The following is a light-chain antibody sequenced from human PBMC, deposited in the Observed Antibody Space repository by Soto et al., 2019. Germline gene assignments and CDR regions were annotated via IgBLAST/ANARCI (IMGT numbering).Light chain of an antibody. CDR3: CSYTSSSTYV. J-gene: IGLJ1*01. Sequence: QSALTQPASVSGSPGQSITISCTGTSSDVGGYNYVSWYQQHPGKAPKLMIYDVSNRPLGVSNRVSGSKSANTASLTISGLQAEDDADYYCCSYTSSSTYVFGTGTKVTVL. CDR2: DVS. V-gene: IGLV2-14*01. CDR1: SSDVGGYNY.